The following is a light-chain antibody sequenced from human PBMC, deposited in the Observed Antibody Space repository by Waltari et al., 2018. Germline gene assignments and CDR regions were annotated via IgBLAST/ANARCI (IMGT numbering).Light chain of an antibody. Sequence: QSALTQPASVSGSPGQAITISCTGTSSDIGRYNYVSWYQQHPGKAPKLVISEVRNRPSGVSNRFSGTKSCNTASLTISGLQAEDGAHYYCSSYTNSGNVVFGGGTKLTVL. CDR1: SSDIGRYNY. J-gene: IGLJ2*01. CDR3: SSYTNSGNVV. CDR2: EVR. V-gene: IGLV2-14*01.